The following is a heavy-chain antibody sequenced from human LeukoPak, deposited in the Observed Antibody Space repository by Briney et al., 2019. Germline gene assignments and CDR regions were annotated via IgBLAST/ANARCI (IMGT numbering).Heavy chain of an antibody. CDR2: IYYSGST. J-gene: IGHJ3*02. CDR1: GGSISSSSYY. CDR3: ARHSTTTAALYAFDI. D-gene: IGHD6-13*01. V-gene: IGHV4-39*01. Sequence: SETLSLTCTVSGGSISSSSYYWGWIRQPPGKGLEWIGSIYYSGSTYYNPSLKSRVTISVDTSKNQFSLKLSSATAADTAVYYCARHSTTTAALYAFDIWGQGTMVTVSS.